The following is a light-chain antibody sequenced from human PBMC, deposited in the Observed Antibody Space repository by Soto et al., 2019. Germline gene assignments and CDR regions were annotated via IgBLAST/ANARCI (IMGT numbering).Light chain of an antibody. V-gene: IGKV1-13*02. Sequence: AIQLTQSPASLSASVGDRVTITCRASRGISSYLAWYQQKPGTAPKVLIYHASNLQSGVPSRFSGSGSGTEFTLTISSLQPDDFATYYCQQYNSYSFGQGTKWIS. CDR2: HAS. CDR1: RGISSY. J-gene: IGKJ1*01. CDR3: QQYNSYS.